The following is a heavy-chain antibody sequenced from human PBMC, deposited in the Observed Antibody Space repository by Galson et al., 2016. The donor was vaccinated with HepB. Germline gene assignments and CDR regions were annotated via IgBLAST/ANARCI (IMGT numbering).Heavy chain of an antibody. J-gene: IGHJ3*02. CDR2: LYSAGST. CDR3: ASLRWELLVTRTKPFEI. V-gene: IGHV3-53*05. Sequence: SLRLSCAASSNYMGWVRQAPGKGLEWVSVLYSAGSTYYADSVKGRFTISSDNSKNTLYLQMNNVRAEDTAIYYCASLRWELLVTRTKPFEIWGQGTMVTVCS. D-gene: IGHD1-26*01. CDR1: SSNY.